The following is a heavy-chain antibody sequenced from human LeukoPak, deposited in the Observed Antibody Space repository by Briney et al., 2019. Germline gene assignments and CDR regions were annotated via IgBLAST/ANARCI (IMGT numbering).Heavy chain of an antibody. CDR1: GFTFSSYG. J-gene: IGHJ4*02. CDR2: ISHDGSDS. CDR3: AKELYFGSGSYPDY. D-gene: IGHD3-10*01. Sequence: PGRSLRDSCAASGFTFSSYGMHWVRQAPGKGLEWVAVISHDGSDSHYADSVKGRFTISRDNSKNTVYLQMSSLRPEDTAVYFCAKELYFGSGSYPDYWGQGTLVRVSS. V-gene: IGHV3-30*18.